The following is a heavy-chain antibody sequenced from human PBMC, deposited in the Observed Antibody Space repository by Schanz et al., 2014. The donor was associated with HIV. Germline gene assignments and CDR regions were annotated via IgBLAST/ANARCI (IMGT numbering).Heavy chain of an antibody. D-gene: IGHD6-13*01. V-gene: IGHV3-30*04. CDR1: GFTFSSYA. J-gene: IGHJ5*02. Sequence: VQLVESGGGVVQPGRSLRLSCAASGFTFSSYAMHWVRQAAGKGLEWVAVIWYDGSNKYYADSVKGRFTISRDNSKNTLYLQMISLKVEDTAMYYCAKDAYSSNYINWVDPWGQGTLVTVSS. CDR2: IWYDGSNK. CDR3: AKDAYSSNYINWVDP.